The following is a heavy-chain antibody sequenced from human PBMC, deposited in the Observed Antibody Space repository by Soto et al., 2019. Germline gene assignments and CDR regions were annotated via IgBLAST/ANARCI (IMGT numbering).Heavy chain of an antibody. CDR2: INHSGST. Sequence: SETLSLTCAVYGGSFSGYYWSWIRQPPGKGLEWIGEINHSGSTNYNPSLKSRVTISVDTSKNQFSLKLSSVTAADTAVYYCARFTLIPYYYYGMDVWGQGATVTVSS. CDR1: GGSFSGYY. V-gene: IGHV4-34*01. J-gene: IGHJ6*02. CDR3: ARFTLIPYYYYGMDV.